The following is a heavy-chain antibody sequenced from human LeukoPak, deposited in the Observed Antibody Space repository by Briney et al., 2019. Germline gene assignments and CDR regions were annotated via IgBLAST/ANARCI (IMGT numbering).Heavy chain of an antibody. V-gene: IGHV4-59*01. CDR1: GGSISSYY. Sequence: PSETLSLTCTVSGGSISSYYWSWIRQPPGKGLEWIGYIYYSGSTNYNPSLKSRVTISVDTSKNQFSLKLSSVTAADTAVYYCARHIQQLVQDDAFDIWGQGTMVTVSS. J-gene: IGHJ3*02. D-gene: IGHD6-13*01. CDR3: ARHIQQLVQDDAFDI. CDR2: IYYSGST.